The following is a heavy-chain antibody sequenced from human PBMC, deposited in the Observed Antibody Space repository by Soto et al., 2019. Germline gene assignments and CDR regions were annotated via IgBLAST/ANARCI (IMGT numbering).Heavy chain of an antibody. CDR3: ARPAYCGGDCYSFDH. J-gene: IGHJ4*02. V-gene: IGHV1-18*01. CDR1: GYTFTSYG. D-gene: IGHD2-21*02. CDR2: ISAYNGNT. Sequence: GASVTVSCKASGYTFTSYGISWVQQAPGQGLEWMGWISAYNGNTNYAQKLQGRVTMTTDTSTSTAYMELRSLRSDDTAVYYCARPAYCGGDCYSFDHWGQGTLVTVS.